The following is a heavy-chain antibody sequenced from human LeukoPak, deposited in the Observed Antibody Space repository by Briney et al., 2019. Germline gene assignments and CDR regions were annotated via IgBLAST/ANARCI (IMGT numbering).Heavy chain of an antibody. V-gene: IGHV3-30*18. CDR2: ISYDGSNK. CDR1: GFTFSSYG. D-gene: IGHD1-26*01. Sequence: GGSLRLSCAASGFTFSSYGMHWVRQAPGKGLEWVAVISYDGSNKYYADSVKGRFTISRDNSKNTLYLQMNSPRAEDTAVYYCAKVPHPIVGYYFDYWGQGTLVTVSS. J-gene: IGHJ4*02. CDR3: AKVPHPIVGYYFDY.